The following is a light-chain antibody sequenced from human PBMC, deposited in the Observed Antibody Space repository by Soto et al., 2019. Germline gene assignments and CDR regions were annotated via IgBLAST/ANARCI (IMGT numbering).Light chain of an antibody. J-gene: IGLJ1*01. V-gene: IGLV2-8*01. CDR2: EVS. Sequence: QSAPTQPPSASGSPGQSGTISCTGTSSDVGGYNYVSWYQQLPGEAPKLVIYEVSRRPSGVPYRFSGSNSGNTASLTVSGLQTEDEADYYCSSYAGSNNYVFGSGTKVTVL. CDR3: SSYAGSNNYV. CDR1: SSDVGGYNY.